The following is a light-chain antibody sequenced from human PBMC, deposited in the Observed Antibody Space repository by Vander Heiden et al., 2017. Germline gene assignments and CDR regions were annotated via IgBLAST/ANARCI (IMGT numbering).Light chain of an antibody. J-gene: IGLJ2*01. Sequence: SYVLPQPPSVSLAPGQPPRLTCGGNNMGSKSVHWYQQKPGQAPVLGVYDDSDRPSGIPERFSGSNSGNTATLTISRVEAGDEADYYCQVWDSSSDHVVFGGGTKLTVL. CDR3: QVWDSSSDHVV. CDR2: DDS. CDR1: NMGSKS. V-gene: IGLV3-21*02.